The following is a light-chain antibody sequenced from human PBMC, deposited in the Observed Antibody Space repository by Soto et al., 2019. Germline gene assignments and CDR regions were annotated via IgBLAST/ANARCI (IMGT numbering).Light chain of an antibody. CDR3: QQSYSTPAT. J-gene: IGKJ1*01. V-gene: IGKV1-39*01. Sequence: DIQMTQSPSSLSASVGDRVTITCRASQSISSYLNWYQQKPGKAPKLLIYAASSLQSGVPSRFSGSGSGTDFTHTISSPQPEDFATYYCQQSYSTPATFGQGTKVEIK. CDR2: AAS. CDR1: QSISSY.